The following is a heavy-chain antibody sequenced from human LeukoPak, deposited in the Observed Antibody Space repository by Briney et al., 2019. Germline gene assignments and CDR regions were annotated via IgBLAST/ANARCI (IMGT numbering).Heavy chain of an antibody. CDR2: IYYSGST. Sequence: SETLSLTCTVSGGSISSGDYYWSWIRQPPGKGLEWIGYIYYSGSTYYNPSLKSRVTISVDTSKNQFSLKLSSVTAADTAVYYRARVLHGDYPSSLGMDVWGQGTTVTVSS. D-gene: IGHD4-17*01. V-gene: IGHV4-30-4*01. CDR1: GGSISSGDYY. CDR3: ARVLHGDYPSSLGMDV. J-gene: IGHJ6*02.